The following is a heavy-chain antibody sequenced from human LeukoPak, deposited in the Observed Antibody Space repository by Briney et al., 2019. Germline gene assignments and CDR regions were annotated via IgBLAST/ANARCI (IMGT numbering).Heavy chain of an antibody. CDR2: ISGSGGST. V-gene: IGHV3-23*01. Sequence: GGTLRLSCAASGFTFSSYGMSWVRQAPGKGLEWVSAISGSGGSTYYAASVKGRFSISRDNSKNTVYLQMNSLRAEDTAVYYCAKDPNSSGWYRANWFDPWGQGTLVTVSS. CDR3: AKDPNSSGWYRANWFDP. CDR1: GFTFSSYG. J-gene: IGHJ5*02. D-gene: IGHD6-19*01.